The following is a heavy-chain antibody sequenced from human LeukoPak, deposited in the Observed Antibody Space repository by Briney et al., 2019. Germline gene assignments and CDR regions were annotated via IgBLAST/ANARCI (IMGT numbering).Heavy chain of an antibody. V-gene: IGHV4-34*01. D-gene: IGHD1-26*01. CDR1: GGSFSGYY. J-gene: IGHJ4*02. CDR2: INHSGST. CDR3: ARDSGSSKSAGSYIDY. Sequence: SETLSLTCAVYGGSFSGYYWSWIRQPPGKGLEWIGEINHSGSTNYNPSLKSRVTISVDTSKNQFSLTLSSVTAADTAVYYCARDSGSSKSAGSYIDYWGQGTLVTVSS.